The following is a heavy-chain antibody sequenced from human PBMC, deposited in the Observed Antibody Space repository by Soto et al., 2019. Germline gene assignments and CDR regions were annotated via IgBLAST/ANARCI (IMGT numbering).Heavy chain of an antibody. D-gene: IGHD6-19*01. CDR1: GFIFSNNG. J-gene: IGHJ4*02. V-gene: IGHV3-30*18. CDR3: AKIFVAVAGPYFDY. Sequence: GGSLRLSCVGSGFIFSNNGMHWVRQTPGKGLEWVAVISYDGSNKYYADSVKGRFTISRDNSKNTLYLQMNSLRAEDTAVYYCAKIFVAVAGPYFDYWGQGTLVTVSS. CDR2: ISYDGSNK.